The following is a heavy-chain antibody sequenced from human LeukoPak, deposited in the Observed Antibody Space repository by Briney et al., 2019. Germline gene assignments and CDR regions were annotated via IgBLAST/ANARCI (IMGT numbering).Heavy chain of an antibody. CDR3: ARDVGATTSYFDY. D-gene: IGHD1-26*01. J-gene: IGHJ4*02. CDR1: GYSITSGYY. CDR2: VYHSGSS. Sequence: PSETLSLTCAVSGYSITSGYYWGWIRQPPGKGLEWIGRVYHSGSSYYNPSLKSRVTISVDTSRNQFSLKLSSVTAADTAVYYCARDVGATTSYFDYWGQGTLVTVSS. V-gene: IGHV4-38-2*02.